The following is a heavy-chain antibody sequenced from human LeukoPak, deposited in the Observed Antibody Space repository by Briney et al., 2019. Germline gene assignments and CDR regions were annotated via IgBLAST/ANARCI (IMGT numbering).Heavy chain of an antibody. CDR1: GGSIGSYY. D-gene: IGHD6-13*01. CDR3: ARGYSSSWYYFDY. V-gene: IGHV4-4*07. J-gene: IGHJ4*02. CDR2: MYSSGST. Sequence: SESLSLTCTVSGGSIGSYYWTWIRQSAGEGLEWIGRMYSSGSTNYNPSLKSRVTMSVDTSKNQVSLRLISVTAADAAVYYCARGYSSSWYYFDYWGQGTLVTVSS.